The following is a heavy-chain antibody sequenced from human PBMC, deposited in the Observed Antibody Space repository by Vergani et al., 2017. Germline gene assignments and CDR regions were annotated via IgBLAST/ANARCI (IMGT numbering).Heavy chain of an antibody. Sequence: QVQLQESGPGLVKPSENLSLNCVVSGVYVNSGYYYRGWNRQSPGKGLEWLGYIFFNGVTYYNPSLKSLFTLSIDTSNNHFSLRLSSVTAADTAVYYGARVVASGGTYFDFCGQGTLVTVSS. V-gene: IGHV4-30-4*08. J-gene: IGHJ4*02. CDR2: IFFNGVT. CDR3: ARVVASGGTYFDF. D-gene: IGHD3-16*01. CDR1: GVYVNSGYYY.